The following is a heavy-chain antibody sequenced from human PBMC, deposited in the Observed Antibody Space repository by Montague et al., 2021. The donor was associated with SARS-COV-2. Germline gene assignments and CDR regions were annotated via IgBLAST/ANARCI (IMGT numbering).Heavy chain of an antibody. CDR3: VRPPNYDGFNGPLDF. J-gene: IGHJ4*02. V-gene: IGHV4-59*08. CDR2: VFYNKGT. Sequence: SETLSLTCTVSGVSVTDYYWSWIRQPPGKGLEWVGDVFYNKGTNFNPSLKSRVAISVDTSKNQFSLRLTSVTAADTAVYYCVRPPNYDGFNGPLDFWGQGTLVTVSS. D-gene: IGHD3-16*01. CDR1: GVSVTDYY.